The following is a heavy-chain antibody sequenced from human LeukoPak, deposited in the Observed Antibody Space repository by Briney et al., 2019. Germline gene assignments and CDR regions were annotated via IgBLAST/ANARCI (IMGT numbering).Heavy chain of an antibody. CDR1: GGSISSYY. CDR2: IYTSGST. J-gene: IGHJ6*02. CDR3: ARDLEYYDFWSGQDYYGMDV. D-gene: IGHD3-3*01. Sequence: SETLSLTCTVSGGSISSYYWSWIRQPAGKGLEWIGRIYTSGSTNYNPSLKSRVTMSVDTSKNQFSLKLSSVTAADTAVYYCARDLEYYDFWSGQDYYGMDVWGRGTTVTVSS. V-gene: IGHV4-4*07.